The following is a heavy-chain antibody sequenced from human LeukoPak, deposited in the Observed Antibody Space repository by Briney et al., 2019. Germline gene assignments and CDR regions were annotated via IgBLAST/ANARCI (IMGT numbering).Heavy chain of an antibody. D-gene: IGHD1-1*01. CDR1: GGSISSGGYY. CDR2: IYYSGST. Sequence: PSETLSLTCTVSGGSISSGGYYWSWIRQHPGKGLEWIGYIYYSGSTYYNPSLKSRVTISVDMSKNQFSLKLSSVTAADTAVYYCASASTTGTTKNWFDPWGQGTLVTVSS. V-gene: IGHV4-31*03. CDR3: ASASTTGTTKNWFDP. J-gene: IGHJ5*02.